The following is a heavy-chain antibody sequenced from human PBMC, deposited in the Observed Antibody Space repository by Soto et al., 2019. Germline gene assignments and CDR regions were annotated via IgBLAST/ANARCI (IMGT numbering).Heavy chain of an antibody. CDR3: ARDAYSSSWYGFDY. CDR1: GGSISSYY. V-gene: IGHV4-59*01. Sequence: SETLSLTCTVSGGSISSYYWSWIRQPPGKGLEWIGHIYYSGSTNYNPSLKSRGTISVDTSKNQFTLKLSSVTAADTAVYYCARDAYSSSWYGFDYWGQGTLVTVSS. J-gene: IGHJ4*02. D-gene: IGHD6-13*01. CDR2: IYYSGST.